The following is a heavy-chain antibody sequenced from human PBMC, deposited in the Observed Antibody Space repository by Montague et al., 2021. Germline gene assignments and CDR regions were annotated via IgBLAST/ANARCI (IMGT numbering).Heavy chain of an antibody. CDR3: APKIAAHKAHDGFSF. V-gene: IGHV2-5*02. Sequence: PALVKPTQTLTLTCTFSGFSLATSGVGVAWLRQPPGKALEWLALIFWDDDKRYSPSLKSRLTITKDTTKNQVVLTLTNTDPVDTATYFCAPKIAAHKAHDGFSFWGQGTVVTVSA. J-gene: IGHJ3*01. CDR2: IFWDDDK. CDR1: GFSLATSGVG. D-gene: IGHD3/OR15-3a*01.